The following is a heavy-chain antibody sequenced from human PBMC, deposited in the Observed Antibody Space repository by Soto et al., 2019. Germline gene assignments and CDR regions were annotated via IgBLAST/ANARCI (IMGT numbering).Heavy chain of an antibody. CDR3: GRVNYVGMLDF. Sequence: SETLSLTCPISSRSILKVGHDWAWILHHPGSGRDWFGIILFSGNTLSNPALKSRLTFSLATAKNHFSLKMTRVTAADTAIYYCGRVNYVGMLDFWGPGTLVTVSS. CDR1: SRSILKVGHD. J-gene: IGHJ4*02. V-gene: IGHV4-31*03. D-gene: IGHD1-7*01. CDR2: ILFSGNT.